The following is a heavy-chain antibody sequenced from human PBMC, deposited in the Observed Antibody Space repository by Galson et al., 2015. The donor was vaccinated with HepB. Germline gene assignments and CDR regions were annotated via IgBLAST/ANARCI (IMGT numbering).Heavy chain of an antibody. CDR1: GFTFSTYD. J-gene: IGHJ3*01. V-gene: IGHV3-13*01. Sequence: SLRLSCAASGFTFSTYDMHWVRQGARRGLEWVSVIGTAGDTYYPTSVKGRFTISRENAKNSLHLQMNSLRVGDTAIYYCARGGGNYYPDAFDVWGQGTMVTVSS. CDR3: ARGGGNYYPDAFDV. D-gene: IGHD1-26*01. CDR2: IGTAGDT.